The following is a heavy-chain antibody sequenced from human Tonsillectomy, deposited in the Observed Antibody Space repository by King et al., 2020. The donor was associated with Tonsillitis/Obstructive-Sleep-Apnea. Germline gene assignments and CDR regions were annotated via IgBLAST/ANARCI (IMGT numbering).Heavy chain of an antibody. D-gene: IGHD5-18*01. CDR2: IWFDGSNK. CDR1: GFTFSTSG. J-gene: IGHJ3*02. CDR3: AKDRGFTYGPSDAFDI. Sequence: VQLVESGGGVVQPGRSLRLSCAASGFTFSTSGMHWVRQAPGKGLEWVAVIWFDGSNKYYTDSVKGRFTISRDNSKNTLYLQMNSLRAEGTAVYYCAKDRGFTYGPSDAFDIWGQGTMVTVSS. V-gene: IGHV3-33*06.